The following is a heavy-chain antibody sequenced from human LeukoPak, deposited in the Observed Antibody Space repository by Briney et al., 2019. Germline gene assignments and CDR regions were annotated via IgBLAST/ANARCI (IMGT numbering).Heavy chain of an antibody. CDR3: ARGRGAIVVVVAATTPHFDY. D-gene: IGHD2-15*01. CDR1: GGPFSGYY. Sequence: SETLSLPCAVYGGPFSGYYWSWLRHPPGKGLEWFGELNRSGSTNYNPSLKSRVTISVDTSKNQFSLKLSSVTAADTAGYYCARGRGAIVVVVAATTPHFDYWGQGTLVTVSS. V-gene: IGHV4-34*01. CDR2: LNRSGST. J-gene: IGHJ4*02.